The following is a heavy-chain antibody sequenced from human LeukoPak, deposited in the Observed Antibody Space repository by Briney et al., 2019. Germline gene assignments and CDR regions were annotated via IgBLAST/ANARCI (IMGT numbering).Heavy chain of an antibody. D-gene: IGHD5-18*01. J-gene: IGHJ4*02. CDR2: INPSGGST. CDR3: ARGGSSYGHFDY. V-gene: IGHV1-46*01. CDR1: GYTFTSYY. Sequence: GASVKVSCKASGYTFTSYYMHWVRQAPGQGLEGVGIINPSGGSTSYAQKFQGRVNMTRDTSKRPVYMELSSLRSEDTAVYYCARGGSSYGHFDYWGQGTLVTVSS.